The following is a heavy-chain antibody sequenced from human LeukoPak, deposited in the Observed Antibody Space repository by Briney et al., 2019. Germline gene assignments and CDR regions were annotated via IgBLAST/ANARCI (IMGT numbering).Heavy chain of an antibody. D-gene: IGHD3-10*02. CDR1: GFTFSSYG. CDR2: ISGSGGST. J-gene: IGHJ6*04. V-gene: IGHV3-23*01. Sequence: GGSLRLSCAASGFTFSSYGMSWVRQAPGKGLEWVSAISGSGGSTYYADSVKGRFTISRDNSKNTLYLQMNSLRAEDTAVYYCXELGITMIGGVWGKGTTVTISS. CDR3: XELGITMIGGV.